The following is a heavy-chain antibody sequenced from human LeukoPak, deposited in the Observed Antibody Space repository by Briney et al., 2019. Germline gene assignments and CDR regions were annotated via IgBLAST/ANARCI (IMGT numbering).Heavy chain of an antibody. CDR3: ARDRFVRYCSGGSCYSGSFDY. J-gene: IGHJ4*02. CDR1: GFTFSSYA. Sequence: PGGSLRLSCAASGFTFSSYAMHWVRQAPGKGLEWVAVISYDGSNKYYADSVKGRFTISRDNSKNTLYLQMNSLRAEDTAAYYCARDRFVRYCSGGSCYSGSFDYWGQGTLVTVSS. V-gene: IGHV3-30*04. CDR2: ISYDGSNK. D-gene: IGHD2-15*01.